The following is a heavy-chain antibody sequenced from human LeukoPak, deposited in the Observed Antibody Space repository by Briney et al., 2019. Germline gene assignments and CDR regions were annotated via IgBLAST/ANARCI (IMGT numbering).Heavy chain of an antibody. V-gene: IGHV4-4*02. J-gene: IGHJ5*02. CDR2: IYHSGST. D-gene: IGHD3-10*01. Sequence: PSGTLSLTCAVSGGSISSSNWWSWVRQPPGKGLEWIGEIYHSGSTNYNPSLKSRVTISVDKSKNQFSLKLSSVTAADTAVYYCARVSRLEYYYGSGSYYGRPNWFDPWGQGTLVTVSS. CDR1: GGSISSSNW. CDR3: ARVSRLEYYYGSGSYYGRPNWFDP.